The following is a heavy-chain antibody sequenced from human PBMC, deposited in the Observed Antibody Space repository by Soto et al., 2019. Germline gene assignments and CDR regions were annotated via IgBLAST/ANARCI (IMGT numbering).Heavy chain of an antibody. V-gene: IGHV3-23*01. J-gene: IGHJ4*02. CDR1: GFTFSSYA. CDR2: ISGSGGST. CDR3: AKDADHPSMVRGVIITPGY. D-gene: IGHD3-10*01. Sequence: GVLRLSCAASGFTFSSYAMSWVRQAPGKGLEWVSAISGSGGSTYYADSVKGRFTISRDNSKNTLYLQMNSLRAEDTAVYYCAKDADHPSMVRGVIITPGYWGQGTLVTVSS.